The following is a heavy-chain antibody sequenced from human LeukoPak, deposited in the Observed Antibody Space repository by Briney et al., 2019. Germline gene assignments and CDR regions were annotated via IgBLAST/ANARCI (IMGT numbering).Heavy chain of an antibody. V-gene: IGHV4-34*01. Sequence: SETLSLTCAVYGGSFSGYYWSWIRQPPGKGLEWIGEINHSGSTNYNPSLKSRVTISVDTSKNQFSLKLSSVTAADTAVCYCARGGPLRFLEWFYYYMDVWGKGTTVTVSS. D-gene: IGHD3-3*01. CDR1: GGSFSGYY. CDR2: INHSGST. CDR3: ARGGPLRFLEWFYYYMDV. J-gene: IGHJ6*03.